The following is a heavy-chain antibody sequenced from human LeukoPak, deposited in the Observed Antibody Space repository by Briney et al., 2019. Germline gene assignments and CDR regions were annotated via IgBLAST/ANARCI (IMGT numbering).Heavy chain of an antibody. CDR3: ARPHTIFGVVTYFDY. J-gene: IGHJ4*02. CDR2: IYSGGST. CDR1: GFTVSSNY. D-gene: IGHD3-3*01. V-gene: IGHV3-53*05. Sequence: GGSLRLSCSASGFTVSSNYMSWVRQAPGKGLEWVSIIYSGGSTYYADSVKVRFTISRDNSKNTLYLQMNSLRAEDTAMYYCARPHTIFGVVTYFDYWGQGTLVTVSS.